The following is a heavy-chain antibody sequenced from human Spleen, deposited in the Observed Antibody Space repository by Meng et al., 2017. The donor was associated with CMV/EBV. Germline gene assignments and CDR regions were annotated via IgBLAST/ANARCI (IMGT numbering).Heavy chain of an antibody. CDR2: FTAYNYK. J-gene: IGHJ6*02. CDR1: GFTFSSYS. V-gene: IGHV3-21*05. CDR3: ARYQNGALGGMDV. Sequence: GESLKISCAASGFTFSSYSMNWVRQAPGKGLEWVSFFTAYNYKYYGDSVKGRFTVSRDSAKNSLFLQMNSLRAEDTAVYFCARYQNGALGGMDVWGQGTTVTVSS. D-gene: IGHD2-2*01.